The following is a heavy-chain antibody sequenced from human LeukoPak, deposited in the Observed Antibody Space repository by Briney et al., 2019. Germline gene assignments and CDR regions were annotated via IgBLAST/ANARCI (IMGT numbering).Heavy chain of an antibody. CDR3: VKDRGNRGWSPFAF. CDR2: INKIGTTT. V-gene: IGHV3-64D*06. D-gene: IGHD6-19*01. Sequence: GGSLRLSCSASGFSFDNSGMHWVRQAPGKGLDYISSINKIGTTTYYADSVKGRFTISRDNSKNTLYLQMSSLRPEDTALYYCVKDRGNRGWSPFAFWGQGTLVTVSS. J-gene: IGHJ4*02. CDR1: GFSFDNSG.